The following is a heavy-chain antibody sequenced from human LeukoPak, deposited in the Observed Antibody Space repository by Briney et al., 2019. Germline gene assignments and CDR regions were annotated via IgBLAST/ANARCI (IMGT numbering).Heavy chain of an antibody. V-gene: IGHV4-38-2*02. J-gene: IGHJ3*02. CDR1: GYSISSGYY. Sequence: SETLSLTCTVSGYSISSGYYWGWIRPPPGKGLEWIGSIYHSGSTYYNPSLKSRVTISVDTSKNQFSLKLSSVTAADTAVYYCARRIYDFWSGSAFDIWGQGTMVTVSS. D-gene: IGHD3-3*01. CDR3: ARRIYDFWSGSAFDI. CDR2: IYHSGST.